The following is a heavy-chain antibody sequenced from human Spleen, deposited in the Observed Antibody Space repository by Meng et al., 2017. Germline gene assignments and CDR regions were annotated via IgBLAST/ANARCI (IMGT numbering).Heavy chain of an antibody. J-gene: IGHJ4*02. Sequence: ASVKVSCKASGGTFSTYAMHWVRQAPGQRPEWMGWINAANGYTKYSQRFQGRVIITRDTSASTAYMEMSSLRSEDTTIYYCARDWNSRRGGDGFNYFAYWGQGTLVTVSS. V-gene: IGHV1-3*01. CDR1: GGTFSTYA. D-gene: IGHD5-24*01. CDR3: ARDWNSRRGGDGFNYFAY. CDR2: INAANGYT.